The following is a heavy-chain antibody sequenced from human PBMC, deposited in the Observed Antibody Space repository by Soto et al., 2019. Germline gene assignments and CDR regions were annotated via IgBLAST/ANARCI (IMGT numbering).Heavy chain of an antibody. V-gene: IGHV4-30-4*01. J-gene: IGHJ4*02. Sequence: QVQLQESGPGLVKPSQTLSLTCTIAGGSISSGDYYWSWIRQPPGKGLEWIGHIYDSGSTYNNPSLNSRVTRSIDPSENQFSLTLRSVTAADTAVYYGARGLSGDKVDSWGQGTLVTVSS. CDR2: IYDSGST. D-gene: IGHD1-1*01. CDR1: GGSISSGDYY. CDR3: ARGLSGDKVDS.